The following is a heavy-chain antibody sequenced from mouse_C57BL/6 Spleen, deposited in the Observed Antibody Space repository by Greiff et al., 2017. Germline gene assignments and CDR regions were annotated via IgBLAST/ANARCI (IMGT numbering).Heavy chain of an antibody. Sequence: QVQLKESGAELVKPGASVKISCKASGYAFSSYWMNWVKQRPGKGLEWIGQIYPGDGDTNYHGKFKGKATLTADKSSSTAYMQLSSLTSEDSAVYFCARRAGRNLYYCDYWGQGTTLTVSS. V-gene: IGHV1-80*01. CDR3: ARRAGRNLYYCDY. CDR2: IYPGDGDT. J-gene: IGHJ2*01. CDR1: GYAFSSYW. D-gene: IGHD4-1*01.